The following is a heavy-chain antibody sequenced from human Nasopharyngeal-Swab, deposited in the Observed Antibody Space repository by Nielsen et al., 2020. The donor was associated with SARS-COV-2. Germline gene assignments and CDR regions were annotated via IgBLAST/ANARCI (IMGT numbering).Heavy chain of an antibody. V-gene: IGHV5-51*01. CDR2: IYPGDSDT. Sequence: GASLKISCKTSGYSFTNYWIGWVRQMPGKGLEWMGIIYPGDSDTRYSPSFQGQVTISADKSIRTAYLQWSSLKASDTAMYYCARQAQMPTAGFHNWFDPWGQGTRLTVSS. J-gene: IGHJ5*02. CDR3: ARQAQMPTAGFHNWFDP. D-gene: IGHD5-24*01. CDR1: GYSFTNYW.